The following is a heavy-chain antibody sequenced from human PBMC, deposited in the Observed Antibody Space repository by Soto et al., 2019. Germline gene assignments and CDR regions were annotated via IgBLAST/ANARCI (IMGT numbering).Heavy chain of an antibody. V-gene: IGHV4-59*01. J-gene: IGHJ5*02. CDR1: GGSISNYY. Sequence: PSETLSLTCTVSGGSISNYYWSLIRQPPGKGLEWIGYIYYSGSTNYNPSLKSRVTISVDTSKNQFSLKLSSVTAADTAVYYCARASGRIFDPWGQGTLVTVSS. CDR3: ARASGRIFDP. D-gene: IGHD3-10*01. CDR2: IYYSGST.